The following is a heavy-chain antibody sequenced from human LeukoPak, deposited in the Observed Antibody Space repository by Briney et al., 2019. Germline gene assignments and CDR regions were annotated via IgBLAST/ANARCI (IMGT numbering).Heavy chain of an antibody. CDR2: ISSSGSTI. D-gene: IGHD3-22*01. Sequence: GGSLRLSCAASGFTFSSYEMNWVRQAPGKGLEWVSYISSSGSTIYYADSVKGRFTISRDNAKNTLYLQMNSLRAEDTAVYYCARVRTNYDSSGYYRYYYYYGMDVWGQGTTVTVSS. CDR1: GFTFSSYE. V-gene: IGHV3-48*03. CDR3: ARVRTNYDSSGYYRYYYYYGMDV. J-gene: IGHJ6*02.